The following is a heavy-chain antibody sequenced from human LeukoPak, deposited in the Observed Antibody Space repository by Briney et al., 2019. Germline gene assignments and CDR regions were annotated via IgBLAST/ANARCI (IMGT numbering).Heavy chain of an antibody. CDR2: IKSKSDGGTI. CDR3: TTRRQDGW. CDR1: GFTFSDAW. Sequence: GGSLRLSCVGSGFTFSDAWLSWVRQAPGKGLEWVGRIKSKSDGGTIDYAAPVKGRFTISRDNSRNTLYLQMNSLKTEDTAVYYCTTRRQDGWWGQGTLVTVS. V-gene: IGHV3-15*01. J-gene: IGHJ4*02. D-gene: IGHD2-15*01.